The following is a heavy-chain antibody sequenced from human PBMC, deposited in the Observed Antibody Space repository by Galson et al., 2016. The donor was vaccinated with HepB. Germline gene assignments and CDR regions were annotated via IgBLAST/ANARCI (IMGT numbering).Heavy chain of an antibody. CDR3: LKSGYCGITDCFHAFDI. CDR1: GFTFSSYS. Sequence: SLRLSCAASGFTFSSYSMHWVRPAPGKGLEYISTISNDGRSRYFVDSVRGRFTISRDNSKNTVYLQVSSLRPEDSATYYCLKSGYCGITDCFHAFDIWGQGTMVTVSS. J-gene: IGHJ3*02. CDR2: ISNDGRSR. D-gene: IGHD2-2*01. V-gene: IGHV3-64D*08.